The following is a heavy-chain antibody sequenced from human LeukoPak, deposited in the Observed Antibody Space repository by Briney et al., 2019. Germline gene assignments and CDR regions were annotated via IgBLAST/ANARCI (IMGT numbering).Heavy chain of an antibody. V-gene: IGHV3-7*01. D-gene: IGHD4-17*01. Sequence: GGSLRLSCAASGFTFSSYWMSWVRQAPGKGLEWVANIKQDGSEKYYVGSVKGRFTISRDNAKNSLYLQVNSLRAEDTAVYYCAREASDLGYGDDELDDYWGQGTLVTVSS. CDR1: GFTFSSYW. J-gene: IGHJ4*02. CDR3: AREASDLGYGDDELDDY. CDR2: IKQDGSEK.